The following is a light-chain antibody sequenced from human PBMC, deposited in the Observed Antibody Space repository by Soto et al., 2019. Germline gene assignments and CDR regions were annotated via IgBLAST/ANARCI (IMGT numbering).Light chain of an antibody. CDR1: QDISSD. Sequence: DIQMTQSPSSVSASVGDRVTITCRASQDISSDLAWYQHRPGKGPKFLIYKASTLQNGVPSRFSGSGSGTDFTLTINNLQPEDFATYFCQQASSFPLSFGGGTKVEMK. V-gene: IGKV1-12*01. CDR2: KAS. J-gene: IGKJ4*01. CDR3: QQASSFPLS.